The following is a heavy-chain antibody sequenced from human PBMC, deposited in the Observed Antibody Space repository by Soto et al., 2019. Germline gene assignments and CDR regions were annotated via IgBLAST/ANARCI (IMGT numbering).Heavy chain of an antibody. CDR1: GFTFSSYA. D-gene: IGHD6-13*01. V-gene: IGHV3-23*01. CDR3: AKDQGIAPSYGMDV. CDR2: ISGSGGST. J-gene: IGHJ6*02. Sequence: EVQLLESGGGLVQPGGSLRLSCAASGFTFSSYAMSWVRQAPGKGLEWVSAISGSGGSTYYADSVKGRFTISRDNSKNTLYLQMNSLRSEDTAVYYCAKDQGIAPSYGMDVWGQGTTVTVSS.